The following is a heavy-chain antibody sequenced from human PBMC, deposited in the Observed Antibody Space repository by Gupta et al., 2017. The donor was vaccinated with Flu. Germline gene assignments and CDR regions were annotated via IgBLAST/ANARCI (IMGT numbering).Heavy chain of an antibody. CDR3: ARENFSRRRYYSGTYSKDDYYYYGMDV. Sequence: QVQLVQSGSEVKKPGASVTVSCKASGYPFSGYGISWMRQSPGQGLEWMGWVSASNGYIEYAQNVQGRVTMTTDTSTNTAYMELRSMKSDDTALYYCARENFSRRRYYSGTYSKDDYYYYGMDVWGQGTTVTVSS. J-gene: IGHJ6*02. V-gene: IGHV1-18*01. CDR2: VSASNGYI. CDR1: GYPFSGYG. D-gene: IGHD3-10*01.